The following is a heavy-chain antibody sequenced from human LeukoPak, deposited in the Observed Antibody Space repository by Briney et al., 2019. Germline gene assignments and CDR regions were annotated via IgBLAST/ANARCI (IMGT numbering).Heavy chain of an antibody. D-gene: IGHD3-10*01. V-gene: IGHV1-46*01. CDR2: IYPRDGST. Sequence: ASVKVSCKASGYTFTSNYIHWVRQAPGQGLEWMGMIYPRDGSTSYAQKFQGRVTVTRDTSTSTVHMELSGLRSEDTAVYYCARLGLLNEYYFDYWGQGTLVTVSS. J-gene: IGHJ4*02. CDR1: GYTFTSNY. CDR3: ARLGLLNEYYFDY.